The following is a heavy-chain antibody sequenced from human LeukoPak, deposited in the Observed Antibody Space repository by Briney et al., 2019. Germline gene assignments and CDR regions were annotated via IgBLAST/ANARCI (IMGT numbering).Heavy chain of an antibody. V-gene: IGHV3-23*01. CDR3: AKSSYYDSSGYYREYYFDY. CDR2: ISGSGGST. D-gene: IGHD3-22*01. CDR1: VFTFSTYS. Sequence: GGCLRLSCAASVFTFSTYSMSWVRQAPGKGREWVSAISGSGGSTNYADSVKGRVTVSRDNSKSTLYLQMNSLRAEDTAVYYCAKSSYYDSSGYYREYYFDYWGQGTLVTVSS. J-gene: IGHJ4*02.